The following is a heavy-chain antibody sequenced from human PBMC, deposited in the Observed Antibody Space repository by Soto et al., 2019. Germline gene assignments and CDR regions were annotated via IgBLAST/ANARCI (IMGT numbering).Heavy chain of an antibody. V-gene: IGHV3-23*01. CDR2: ISGSDGST. Sequence: GGSLRLSCAASGFTFSSHAMNWVRKAPGKGLQWVSVISGSDGSTYYADSVKGRFTISRDNSKNTLNLQMNSLRAEDTAVYYCARRSSSWYFDYWGQGTLVTVSS. CDR3: ARRSSSWYFDY. J-gene: IGHJ4*02. CDR1: GFTFSSHA. D-gene: IGHD6-13*01.